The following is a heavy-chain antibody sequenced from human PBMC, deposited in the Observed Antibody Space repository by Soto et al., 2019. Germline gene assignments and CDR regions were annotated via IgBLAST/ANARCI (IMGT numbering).Heavy chain of an antibody. Sequence: PSETLSLTCTVSGGSISSGGYYWSWIRQHPGKGLEWIGYIYYSGGTYYNPSLKSRVTISVDTSKNQFSLKLSSVTAADTAVYYCARVGRRSGCSGGSCYPLDLDYWGQGTLVTVSS. V-gene: IGHV4-31*03. CDR1: GGSISSGGYY. CDR2: IYYSGGT. D-gene: IGHD2-15*01. CDR3: ARVGRRSGCSGGSCYPLDLDY. J-gene: IGHJ4*02.